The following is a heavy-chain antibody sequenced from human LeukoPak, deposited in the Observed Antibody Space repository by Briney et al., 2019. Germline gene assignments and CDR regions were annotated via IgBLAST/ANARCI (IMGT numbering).Heavy chain of an antibody. CDR1: GYTFTSYG. D-gene: IGHD3-9*01. J-gene: IGHJ4*02. Sequence: ASVKVSCKASGYTFTSYGISWVRQAPGQGLEWMGWISAYNGNTNYAQKLQGRVTMTTDTSTSTAYMELRSLRSDDTVVYYCARDEDLTYYDILTGPTYFDYWGQGTLVTVSS. V-gene: IGHV1-18*01. CDR2: ISAYNGNT. CDR3: ARDEDLTYYDILTGPTYFDY.